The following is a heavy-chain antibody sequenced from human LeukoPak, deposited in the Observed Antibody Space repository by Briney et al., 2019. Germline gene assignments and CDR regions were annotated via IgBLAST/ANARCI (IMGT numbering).Heavy chain of an antibody. CDR3: IRSVYDGSGYYRVLEY. V-gene: IGHV3-74*01. Sequence: GGSLRLSCAASGFTFSSYWMHWVRQAPGKGLVWVSRINNDGSSTNYADSVKGRLTISRDNAKNTLYLHMNSLRAEDTAVYYCIRSVYDGSGYYRVLEYWGQGTLVTVSS. CDR1: GFTFSSYW. CDR2: INNDGSST. J-gene: IGHJ4*02. D-gene: IGHD3-22*01.